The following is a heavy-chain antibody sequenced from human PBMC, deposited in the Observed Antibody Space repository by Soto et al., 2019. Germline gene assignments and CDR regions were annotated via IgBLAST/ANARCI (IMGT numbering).Heavy chain of an antibody. CDR2: IYYGGST. D-gene: IGHD3-3*01. CDR1: GGSISNSSYY. V-gene: IGHV4-39*01. CDR3: AKHRMTIFGLVTHFFDY. Sequence: QLQLQESGPGLVRPSETLSLTCTVSGGSISNSSYYWGWIRQPPGEGLEWIGSIYYGGSTYYKPSLKIRVTISVDTSKNQFSLRLSSVTAADTAVYYCAKHRMTIFGLVTHFFDYWGQGTLVTVSS. J-gene: IGHJ4*01.